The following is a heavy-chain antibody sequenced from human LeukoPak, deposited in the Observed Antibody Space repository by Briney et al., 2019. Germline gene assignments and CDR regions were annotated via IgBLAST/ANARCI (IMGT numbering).Heavy chain of an antibody. V-gene: IGHV3-23*01. D-gene: IGHD6-13*01. CDR2: ITSSGGST. J-gene: IGHJ2*01. Sequence: PGGSLRLSCAASGFTFSSYAMSWVRQAPGKGLEWVSAITSSGGSTYYADSVKGRFTISRDNSKNTLYLQMNSLRAEDTAVYYCARDLGSVAAAGLGIWYFDLWGRGTLVTVSS. CDR1: GFTFSSYA. CDR3: ARDLGSVAAAGLGIWYFDL.